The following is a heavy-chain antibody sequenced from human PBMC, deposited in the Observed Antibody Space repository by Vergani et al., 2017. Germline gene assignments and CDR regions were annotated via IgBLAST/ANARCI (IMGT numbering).Heavy chain of an antibody. CDR1: GFTLRSYA. V-gene: IGHV3-23*01. J-gene: IGHJ4*02. Sequence: EVQLLESGGGLVQPGGSLRLSCVAPGFTLRSYAMSWVRQAPGKGLEWVSAISAGGGTTYYADSVQCRFTISRDNSKNTLYLQMNSLRVEDTALYYCAKAYSSNWGPFDYWGQGTLVTVSS. D-gene: IGHD6-13*01. CDR3: AKAYSSNWGPFDY. CDR2: ISAGGGTT.